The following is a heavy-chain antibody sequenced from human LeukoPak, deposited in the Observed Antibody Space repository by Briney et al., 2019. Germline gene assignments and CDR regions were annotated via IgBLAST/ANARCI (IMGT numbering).Heavy chain of an antibody. V-gene: IGHV4-59*01. Sequence: PSETLSLTCTVSGGSISSYYWSWIRQPPGKGLEWIGYIYYSGSTNYNPSLKSRVTISVDTSKNQSSLKLSSVTAADTAVYYCARRPGIAVAEYYFDYWGQGTLVTVSS. CDR1: GGSISSYY. D-gene: IGHD6-19*01. CDR3: ARRPGIAVAEYYFDY. J-gene: IGHJ4*02. CDR2: IYYSGST.